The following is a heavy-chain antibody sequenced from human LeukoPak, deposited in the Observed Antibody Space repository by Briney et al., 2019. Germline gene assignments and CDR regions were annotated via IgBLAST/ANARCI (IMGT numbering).Heavy chain of an antibody. V-gene: IGHV3-9*03. J-gene: IGHJ3*02. CDR3: AKDEFVASDFTGAFDI. Sequence: PGGSLRLSGAAPDFTFDDYAMHWFGKAPGKGLEWVSGISWNMGSIGYADSVTGRFTISRDNAKTSLFLQMNSLRAEAMALYYCAKDEFVASDFTGAFDIWGQGKMVTVSS. CDR2: ISWNMGSI. CDR1: DFTFDDYA. D-gene: IGHD2-8*02.